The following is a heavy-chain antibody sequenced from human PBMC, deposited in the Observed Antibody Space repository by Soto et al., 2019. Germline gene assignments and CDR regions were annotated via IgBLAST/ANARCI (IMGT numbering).Heavy chain of an antibody. J-gene: IGHJ3*02. CDR3: ARHLVVRRSGWYDAFDI. D-gene: IGHD6-19*01. Sequence: EMQLLESGGGLVQPGGSLRLSCAASGFTFSTYAMSWVRQAPGKGLEWVSAITNSGVNTHYADSVQGRFTISRDNFTNTLYLQINTLRVEDTAVYYCARHLVVRRSGWYDAFDIWGQGTMVTVSS. CDR2: ITNSGVNT. CDR1: GFTFSTYA. V-gene: IGHV3-23*01.